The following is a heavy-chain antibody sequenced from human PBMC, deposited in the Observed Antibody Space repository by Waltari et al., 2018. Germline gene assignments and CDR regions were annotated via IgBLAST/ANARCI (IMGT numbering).Heavy chain of an antibody. CDR1: GFTFSSYA. J-gene: IGHJ5*02. CDR2: ISGRGGST. Sequence: EVQLLESGGGLVQPGGSLRLSCAASGFTFSSYAMSWVRQAPGKGLEWVSAISGRGGSTYYAGSVKGRFTISRDKSKNTLYLQMNSLRAEDTAVYYCAKDLRRLPDYAIPWGQGTLVTVSS. D-gene: IGHD3-16*01. V-gene: IGHV3-23*01. CDR3: AKDLRRLPDYAIP.